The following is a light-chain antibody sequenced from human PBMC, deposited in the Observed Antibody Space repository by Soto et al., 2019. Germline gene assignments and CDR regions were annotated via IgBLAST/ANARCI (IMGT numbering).Light chain of an antibody. CDR3: SSYTDITTLGYV. CDR2: DVK. Sequence: QSALTQPASVSGSPGQSITISCTGTSSDVGAYNSVSWYQQYPGKAPKLMIYDVKNRPSGVSNRFSGSKSGNTASLTISGLQAEAEADYHCSSYTDITTLGYVFGTGTKLTVL. CDR1: SSDVGAYNS. J-gene: IGLJ1*01. V-gene: IGLV2-14*01.